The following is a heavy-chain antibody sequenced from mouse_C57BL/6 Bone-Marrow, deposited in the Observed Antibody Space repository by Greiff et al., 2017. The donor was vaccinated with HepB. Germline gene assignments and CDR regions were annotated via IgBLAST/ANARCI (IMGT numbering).Heavy chain of an antibody. D-gene: IGHD2-4*01. Sequence: QVQLKESGPELVKPGASVKLSCKASGYTFTSYWMHWVKQRPGQGLEWIGNINPSNGGTNYNEKFKSKATLTVDKSSSTADMQLSSLTSEDSAVYYCARQRGYDYDVAWFAYWGQGTLVTVSA. V-gene: IGHV1-53*01. CDR1: GYTFTSYW. J-gene: IGHJ3*01. CDR3: ARQRGYDYDVAWFAY. CDR2: INPSNGGT.